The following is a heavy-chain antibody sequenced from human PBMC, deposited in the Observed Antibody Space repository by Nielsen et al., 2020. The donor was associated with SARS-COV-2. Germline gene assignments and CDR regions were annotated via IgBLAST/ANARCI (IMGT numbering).Heavy chain of an antibody. CDR3: ARGYSSGWYVGDY. V-gene: IGHV3-48*03. CDR1: GFTFSSYE. Sequence: GESLKISCVASGFTFSSYEMSWVRQAPGKGLEWVSYTTSSGLSIYYADSVKGRFTISRDNAKNSLYLQMNSLRAEDTAVYYCARGYSSGWYVGDYWGQGTLVTVSS. J-gene: IGHJ4*02. CDR2: TTSSGLSI. D-gene: IGHD6-19*01.